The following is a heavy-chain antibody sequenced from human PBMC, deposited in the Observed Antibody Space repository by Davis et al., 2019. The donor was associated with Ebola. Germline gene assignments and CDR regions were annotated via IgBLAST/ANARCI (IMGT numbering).Heavy chain of an antibody. J-gene: IGHJ4*02. D-gene: IGHD3-22*01. CDR1: GFTFSRYW. CDR3: ARHPGYDSSGYGMGFDY. V-gene: IGHV3-7*01. CDR2: IKHDGSEK. Sequence: PAGSLTLSCAASGFTFSRYWMSWVRQAPGKGLEWVANIKHDGSEKYYVDSVKGRFTISRDNAKNSLYLQMNSLRAEDTAVYYCARHPGYDSSGYGMGFDYWGQGTLVTVSS.